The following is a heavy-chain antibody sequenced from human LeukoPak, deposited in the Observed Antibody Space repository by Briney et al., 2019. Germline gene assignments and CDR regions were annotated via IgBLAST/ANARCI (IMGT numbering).Heavy chain of an antibody. CDR2: AYYSGTT. CDR1: GGSISNSNYY. V-gene: IGHV4-39*01. Sequence: PSETLSLTCTVSGGSISNSNYYWGWIRQPPGKGLEWIGGAYYSGTTYYSPSLKSRVTISVDTSRNHFSLNLNSVTAAGTAVYYCARHSSSAWYYYFDYWGQGSFVTVSS. D-gene: IGHD6-19*01. CDR3: ARHSSSAWYYYFDY. J-gene: IGHJ4*02.